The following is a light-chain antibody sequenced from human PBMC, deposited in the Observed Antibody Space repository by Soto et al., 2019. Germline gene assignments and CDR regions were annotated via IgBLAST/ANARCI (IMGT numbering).Light chain of an antibody. CDR1: QSVSSSY. V-gene: IGKV3-20*01. Sequence: EIVLTQSPGTLSLSPGERATLSCRASQSVSSSYLAWYQQKPGQAPRLLIYGASSRATGIPDRFSGSGSGTDFTLTISRVEHEDFAVYYCQQYGSSPTFGQGTKVEIK. CDR2: GAS. J-gene: IGKJ1*01. CDR3: QQYGSSPT.